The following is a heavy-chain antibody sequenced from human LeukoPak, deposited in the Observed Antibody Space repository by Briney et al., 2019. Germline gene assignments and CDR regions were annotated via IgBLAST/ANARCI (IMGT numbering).Heavy chain of an antibody. J-gene: IGHJ4*02. Sequence: GGSLRLSCAASGFTFSSYAMSWVRLAPGKGLEWVSAISPRVGSTYYADSVKGRFTISRDNSRNTLYLQMDSLRAEDTAVYYCAKKYGDYVGFDYWGQGTLVTVSS. CDR1: GFTFSSYA. V-gene: IGHV3-23*01. CDR3: AKKYGDYVGFDY. CDR2: ISPRVGST. D-gene: IGHD4-17*01.